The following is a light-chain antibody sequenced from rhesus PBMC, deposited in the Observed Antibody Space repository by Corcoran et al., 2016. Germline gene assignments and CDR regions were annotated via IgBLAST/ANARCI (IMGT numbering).Light chain of an antibody. CDR1: QSVSSY. Sequence: QVILTQSPATLSLSPGERATLSCRASQSVSSYLAWYQQKPGQAPRLLIYVASSRATGIPDRLSGSGSWTDFPLPISSLEPEDVGVYHCYQHSSGYSFGQGTKVEIK. CDR2: VAS. V-gene: IGKV3-10*01. J-gene: IGKJ2*01. CDR3: YQHSSGYS.